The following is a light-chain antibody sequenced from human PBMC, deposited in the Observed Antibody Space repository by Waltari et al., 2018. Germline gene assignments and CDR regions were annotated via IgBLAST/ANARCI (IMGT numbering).Light chain of an antibody. Sequence: QSALTQPPSASGAPGQSVTLSCAGTRSDVGSHDFVSWYQQSPGKAPRLIIWEVSRRPSGVPDLFSGSKSGNTASLTVSGLQAEDESDYYCSSYGGINNSPYVFGTGTKVTV. CDR3: SSYGGINNSPYV. J-gene: IGLJ1*01. CDR2: EVS. CDR1: RSDVGSHDF. V-gene: IGLV2-8*01.